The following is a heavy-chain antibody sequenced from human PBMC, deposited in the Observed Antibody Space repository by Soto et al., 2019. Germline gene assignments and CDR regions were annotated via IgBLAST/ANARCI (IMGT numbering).Heavy chain of an antibody. CDR2: ISWNSGSI. D-gene: IGHD6-19*01. Sequence: PGGSLRLSCAASGFTFDDYAMHWVRQAPGKGLEWVSGISWNSGSIGYADSVKGRFTISRDNAKNSLYLQMNSLRAEDTALYYCAKETGYSSGWYEFAGGPLVYWGQGTLVTVSS. CDR1: GFTFDDYA. J-gene: IGHJ4*02. CDR3: AKETGYSSGWYEFAGGPLVY. V-gene: IGHV3-9*01.